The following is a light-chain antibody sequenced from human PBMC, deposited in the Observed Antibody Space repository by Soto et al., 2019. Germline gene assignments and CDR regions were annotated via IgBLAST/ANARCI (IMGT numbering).Light chain of an antibody. CDR2: AAS. CDR3: QQSYSLPHT. V-gene: IGKV1-39*01. Sequence: DIQMTQAPSSLSASVGDRVTITCRASQRISTYFNLYQQKPGKAPNLLIFAASTVHSGVPSRFSGSGSGTDFTLTISSLQPEDFATYYCQQSYSLPHTFGQGTKVESK. J-gene: IGKJ2*01. CDR1: QRISTY.